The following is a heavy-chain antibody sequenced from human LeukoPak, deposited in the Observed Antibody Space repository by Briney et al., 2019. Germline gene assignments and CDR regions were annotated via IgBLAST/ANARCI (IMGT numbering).Heavy chain of an antibody. CDR3: ARLPYYYDSSGYYIFDY. V-gene: IGHV4-4*07. CDR1: GGSISSYY. CDR2: IYTSGST. J-gene: IGHJ4*02. Sequence: SETLSLTCTVSGGSISSYYWSWIRQPAGKGLEWIGRIYTSGSTNYNPSLKSRVTMSVDTSKNQFSLKLSSVTAADTAVYYCARLPYYYDSSGYYIFDYWGQGTLVTVSS. D-gene: IGHD3-22*01.